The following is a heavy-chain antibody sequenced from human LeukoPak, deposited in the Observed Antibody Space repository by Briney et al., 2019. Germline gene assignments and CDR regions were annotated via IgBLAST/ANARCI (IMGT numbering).Heavy chain of an antibody. V-gene: IGHV4-59*11. CDR3: ARVTDWNDLDY. D-gene: IGHD1-1*01. CDR1: GASIWGHH. J-gene: IGHJ4*02. Sequence: LSETLSLTCTVSGASIWGHHWSWIRPPPGKRLEWIGYIISTATIHYNPSLTSRVAISTDTSKNQLSLQLTSVTAADTAVYYCARVTDWNDLDYWGPGTLVTVSS. CDR2: IISTATI.